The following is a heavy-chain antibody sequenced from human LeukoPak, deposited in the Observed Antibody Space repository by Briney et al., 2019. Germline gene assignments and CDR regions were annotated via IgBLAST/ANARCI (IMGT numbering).Heavy chain of an antibody. CDR1: GFTFSSYW. CDR3: ARVPMYSSSYY. D-gene: IGHD6-6*01. V-gene: IGHV3-21*01. J-gene: IGHJ4*02. CDR2: ISSSSSYI. Sequence: GGSLRLSXAASGFTFSSYWMHWVRQAPGKGRVWGSSISSSSSYIYYADSVKGRFTISRDNSKNSLYLQMDSLRAEDTAVYYCARVPMYSSSYYWGQGTLVTVSS.